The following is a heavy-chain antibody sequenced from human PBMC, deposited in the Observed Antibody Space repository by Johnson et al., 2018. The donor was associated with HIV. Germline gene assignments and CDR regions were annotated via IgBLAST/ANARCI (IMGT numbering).Heavy chain of an antibody. D-gene: IGHD7-27*01. CDR2: TRYDGNTK. V-gene: IGHV3-30*02. CDR1: GFTLSSSG. J-gene: IGHJ3*02. CDR3: AKVKSWGLDAFDI. Sequence: VQLVESGEGVVQPGRSLRLPCVASGFTLSSSGMHWVRQPPGKGLEWVAFTRYDGNTKYYADSVKGRFIISRDNSKNTLYLQMNSLRAEDTALYYCAKVKSWGLDAFDIWGQGTMVTVSS.